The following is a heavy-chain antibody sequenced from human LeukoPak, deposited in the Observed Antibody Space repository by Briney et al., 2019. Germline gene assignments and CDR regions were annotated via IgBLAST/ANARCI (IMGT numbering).Heavy chain of an antibody. D-gene: IGHD5-24*01. V-gene: IGHV3-23*01. J-gene: IGHJ4*02. Sequence: GGSLRLSCAASEFTLSSYGMAWVRQAPGKGPEWVSAIGHGGTSYYTDPVRGRFTISRDNSKNTLYLQMNSLRGEDTAVYYCAKEMASRRPFDCWGQGTLVTVSS. CDR2: IGHGGTS. CDR3: AKEMASRRPFDC. CDR1: EFTLSSYG.